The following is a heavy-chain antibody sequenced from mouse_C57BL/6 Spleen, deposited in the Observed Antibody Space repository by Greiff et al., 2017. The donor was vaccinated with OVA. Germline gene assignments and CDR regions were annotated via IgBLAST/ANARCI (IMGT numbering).Heavy chain of an antibody. CDR1: GYAFSSSW. Sequence: QVQLQQSGPELVKPGASVKISCKASGYAFSSSWLNWVKQRPGKGLEWIGRIYPGDGDTNYNGKFKGKATLTADTSSSTAYMQLSSLTSEDSAVYFCARGAPWFAYWGQGTLVTVSA. J-gene: IGHJ3*01. CDR2: IYPGDGDT. CDR3: ARGAPWFAY. V-gene: IGHV1-82*01.